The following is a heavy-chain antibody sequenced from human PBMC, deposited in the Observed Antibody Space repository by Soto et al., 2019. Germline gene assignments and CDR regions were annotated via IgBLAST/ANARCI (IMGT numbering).Heavy chain of an antibody. CDR3: ARGSYYRDFV. V-gene: IGHV6-1*01. CDR1: GDSVSSISAA. J-gene: IGHJ1*01. D-gene: IGHD3-10*01. Sequence: SQTLSLTCAISGDSVSSISAAWNWIRHSPSRGLEWLGRTYYRSKWYNDYAVSVKSRIIINPDTSKNQFSLQLNSVSPEDTAVYYCARGSYYRDFVWGQGALITVSS. CDR2: TYYRSKWYN.